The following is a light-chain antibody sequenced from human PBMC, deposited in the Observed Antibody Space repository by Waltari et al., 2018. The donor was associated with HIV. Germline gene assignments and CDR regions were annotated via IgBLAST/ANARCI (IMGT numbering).Light chain of an antibody. CDR3: SAYTTTITVV. CDR2: DVE. Sequence: QAALTLPPSVPASPVHSVNSTCPGTRRHVSPYNFVSWYQKHPDKAPKLLIYDVETRPSGVPRRFSGSKSGDTSSLTISAIQADDEADYFCSAYTTTITVVFGGGTKVSVL. J-gene: IGLJ2*01. V-gene: IGLV2-14*03. CDR1: RRHVSPYNF.